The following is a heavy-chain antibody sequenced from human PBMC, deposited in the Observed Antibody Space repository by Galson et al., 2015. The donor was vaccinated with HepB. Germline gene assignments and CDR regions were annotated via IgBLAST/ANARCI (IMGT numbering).Heavy chain of an antibody. D-gene: IGHD2-15*01. CDR3: ARGEMPLPIGISDIFDI. J-gene: IGHJ3*02. Sequence: LSLTCTVSGGSVGSGRYYWSWVRQSPGKGLEWIGYSFGSGTTNYSPYLKRRVTISVDTSEDQFSLELRSVTAADTARYYCARGEMPLPIGISDIFDIWGRGTMVTVSS. V-gene: IGHV4-61*01. CDR1: GGSVGSGRYY. CDR2: SFGSGTT.